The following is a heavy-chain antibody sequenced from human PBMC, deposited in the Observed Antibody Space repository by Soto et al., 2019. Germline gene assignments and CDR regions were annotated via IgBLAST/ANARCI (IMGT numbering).Heavy chain of an antibody. CDR2: IYSSGET. Sequence: SETLSLTCTDSSDSISGLYWTWIRQPAGKGLEWIGRIYSSGETNYNPSLTGRVIMSLDTSKNQFSLNLTSVTAADTAVYYCARASQCKSYFDCFAWLDYWGQGTLVTVSS. CDR3: ARASQCKSYFDCFAWLDY. J-gene: IGHJ4*02. D-gene: IGHD3-9*01. V-gene: IGHV4-4*07. CDR1: SDSISGLY.